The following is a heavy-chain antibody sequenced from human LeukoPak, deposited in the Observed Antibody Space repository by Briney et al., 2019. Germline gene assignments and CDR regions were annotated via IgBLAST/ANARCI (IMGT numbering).Heavy chain of an antibody. CDR3: ARDKYYDSSGEAFDI. Sequence: PGRSLRLSCAASGFTFSSYAMHWVRQAPGKGLEWVAVISYDGSNKYYADSVKGRFTIPRDNSKNTLYLQMNSLRAEDTAVYYCARDKYYDSSGEAFDIWGQGTMVTVSS. J-gene: IGHJ3*02. CDR1: GFTFSSYA. V-gene: IGHV3-30-3*01. CDR2: ISYDGSNK. D-gene: IGHD3-22*01.